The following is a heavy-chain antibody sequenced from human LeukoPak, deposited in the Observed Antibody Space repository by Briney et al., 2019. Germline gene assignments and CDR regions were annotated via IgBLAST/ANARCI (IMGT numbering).Heavy chain of an antibody. CDR1: GGSISSGGYY. V-gene: IGHV4-30-2*01. CDR3: ARVSNYYYYYYYMDV. D-gene: IGHD4-11*01. Sequence: SQTLSLTCTVSGGSISSGGYYWSWIRQPPGKGLEWIGYIYHSGSTYYNPSLKSRVTISVDTSKNQFSLKLSSVTAADTAVYYCARVSNYYYYYYYMDVWGKGTTVTVSS. CDR2: IYHSGST. J-gene: IGHJ6*03.